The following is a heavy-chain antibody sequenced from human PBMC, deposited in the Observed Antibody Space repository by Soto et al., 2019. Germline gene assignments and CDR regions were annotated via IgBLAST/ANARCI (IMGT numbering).Heavy chain of an antibody. CDR1: GFTFSSYE. D-gene: IGHD6-6*01. CDR2: ISSSGSTI. J-gene: IGHJ4*02. Sequence: GGSLRLSCAPSGFTFSSYEMNWVRQAPGKGLEWVSYISSSGSTIYSADSVKCRFTISRDNAKNALYLQMNSQRVEDTAVYYCARHSPSSGFFDYWGQGTLVTVSS. V-gene: IGHV3-48*03. CDR3: ARHSPSSGFFDY.